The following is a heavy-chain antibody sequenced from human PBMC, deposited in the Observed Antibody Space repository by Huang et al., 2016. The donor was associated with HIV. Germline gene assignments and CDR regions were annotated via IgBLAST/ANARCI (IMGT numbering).Heavy chain of an antibody. V-gene: IGHV4-34*01. D-gene: IGHD2-21*01. CDR2: INHSGST. CDR1: GGSFSGYF. CDR3: ARGRLARNTWFDT. J-gene: IGHJ5*02. Sequence: QVQLQQWGGGLLNPSETLSLTCAVYGGSFSGYFWSWIRQPPGKGREWSGEINHSGSTNYNPALKSRVTVSLRTSKNQVSLKLSSVTAADTAVYYCARGRLARNTWFDTWGQGTLVTVSS.